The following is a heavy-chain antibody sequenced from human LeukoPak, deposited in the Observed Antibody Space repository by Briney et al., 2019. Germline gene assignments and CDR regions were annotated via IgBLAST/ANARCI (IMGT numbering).Heavy chain of an antibody. D-gene: IGHD5-12*01. Sequence: KPSETLSLTCTVSGGSISSYYWSWIRQPPGKGLEWIGYIYYSGSTNYNPSLKSRVTISVDTSKNQFSLKLSSVTAADTAVYYCARSYSGYDWSPHNWFDPWGQGTLVTVSS. CDR3: ARSYSGYDWSPHNWFDP. CDR2: IYYSGST. CDR1: GGSISSYY. J-gene: IGHJ5*02. V-gene: IGHV4-59*01.